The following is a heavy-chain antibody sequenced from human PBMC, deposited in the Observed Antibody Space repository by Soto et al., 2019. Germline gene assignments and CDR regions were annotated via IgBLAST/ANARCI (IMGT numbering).Heavy chain of an antibody. Sequence: GASVKVSCKASGGTFSSYAISWVRQAPGQGLEWMGGIIPIFGTANYAQKFQGRVTITADESTSTAYMELSSLRSEDTAVYYCARDLGGISWASSSMDVWGQGTTVTVSS. J-gene: IGHJ6*02. V-gene: IGHV1-69*13. D-gene: IGHD2-2*01. CDR3: ARDLGGISWASSSMDV. CDR1: GGTFSSYA. CDR2: IIPIFGTA.